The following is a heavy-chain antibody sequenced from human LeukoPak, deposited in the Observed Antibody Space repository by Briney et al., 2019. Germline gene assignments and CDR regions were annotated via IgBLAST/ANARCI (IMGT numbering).Heavy chain of an antibody. CDR2: ISSSSSYI. J-gene: IGHJ3*02. Sequence: GGSLRLSCAASGFTFSSYSMNWVRQAPGKGLEWVSSISSSSSYIYYADSVKGRFTIPRDNAKNSLYLQMNSLRAEDTAVYYCARGSSHAFDIWGQGTMVTVSS. CDR3: ARGSSHAFDI. V-gene: IGHV3-21*01. D-gene: IGHD1-26*01. CDR1: GFTFSSYS.